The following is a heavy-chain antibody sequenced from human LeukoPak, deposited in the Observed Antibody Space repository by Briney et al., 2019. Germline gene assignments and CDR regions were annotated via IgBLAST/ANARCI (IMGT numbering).Heavy chain of an antibody. Sequence: GASVTVSFKASGYTFTTYGLNWVRLAPGLGLEWMGWISAYNGNTKDAEKFQDRVTMTTDTSTSTAYMELRNLRSDDTAVYYCARDTIAARPGWFDPWGQGTLVTVSS. D-gene: IGHD6-6*01. CDR3: ARDTIAARPGWFDP. J-gene: IGHJ5*02. CDR2: ISAYNGNT. V-gene: IGHV1-18*01. CDR1: GYTFTTYG.